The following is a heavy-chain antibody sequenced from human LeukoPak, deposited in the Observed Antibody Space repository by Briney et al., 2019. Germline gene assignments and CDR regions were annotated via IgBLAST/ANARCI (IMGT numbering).Heavy chain of an antibody. CDR1: GFTFSRYS. J-gene: IGHJ4*02. CDR2: ISSSSSTI. CDR3: ARDFGY. Sequence: GGSLRLSCAASGFTFSRYSMNWVRQAPGKRLEWVSYISSSSSTIYYADSVKGRFTISRDNAKNSLYLQMNSLRAEDTAVYYCARDFGYWGQGTLVTVSS. V-gene: IGHV3-48*01.